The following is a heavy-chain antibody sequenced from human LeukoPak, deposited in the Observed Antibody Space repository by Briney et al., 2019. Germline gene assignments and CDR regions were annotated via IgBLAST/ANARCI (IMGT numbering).Heavy chain of an antibody. CDR1: GFTFSRYS. J-gene: IGHJ4*02. V-gene: IGHV3-7*01. D-gene: IGHD1-26*01. CDR2: INQDESKK. Sequence: GGSLRLSCAASGFTFSRYSMNWVRQSPGKGLEWVANINQDESKKYYVDSVKGRFTISRDNAKNSLYLQMDSLRAEDTAVYYCARDPNILMGANFHSWGQGTLVTVSS. CDR3: ARDPNILMGANFHS.